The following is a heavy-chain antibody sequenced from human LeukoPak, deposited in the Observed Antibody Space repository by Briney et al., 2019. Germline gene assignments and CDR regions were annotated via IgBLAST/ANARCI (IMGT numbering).Heavy chain of an antibody. CDR1: GFTFSSYA. D-gene: IGHD3-3*01. J-gene: IGHJ4*02. CDR2: ISGSGGST. V-gene: IGHV3-23*01. CDR3: AKRFWSGSSAPPDY. Sequence: GGSLRLSCAASGFTFSSYAMSWVRQAPGKGLEWVSAISGSGGSTYYADSVKGRLTISRDNSKNTLYLQMNSLRAEDTAVYYCAKRFWSGSSAPPDYWGQGTLVTVSS.